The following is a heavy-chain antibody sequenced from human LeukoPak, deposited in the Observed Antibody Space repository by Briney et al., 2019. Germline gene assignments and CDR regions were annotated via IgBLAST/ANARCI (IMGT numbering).Heavy chain of an antibody. CDR1: GFTFDAYA. CDR3: ARVAAAVPDY. D-gene: IGHD6-13*01. V-gene: IGHV3-43*02. J-gene: IGHJ4*02. Sequence: GGSLRLSCEASGFTFDAYAMHWVRQAPGKGLEWVSLINQDGSATYYADSVKGRFTISRDNAKNSLFLQMNSLRAEDTAVYYCARVAAAVPDYWGQGTLVTVSS. CDR2: INQDGSAT.